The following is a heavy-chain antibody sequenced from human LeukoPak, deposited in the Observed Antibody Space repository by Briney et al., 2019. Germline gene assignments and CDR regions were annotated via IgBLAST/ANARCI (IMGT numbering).Heavy chain of an antibody. D-gene: IGHD3-10*01. CDR3: ARDALNYGHLSPFDS. CDR1: GYTFTGYY. V-gene: IGHV1-2*02. J-gene: IGHJ4*02. Sequence: ASVKVSCKASGYTFTGYYMHWVRQAPGQGLEWMGWINPNSGVTKYAQKFQGRVTMTRDTSISTVYMEVSRLRSDDTAVYYCARDALNYGHLSPFDSWGQGTLVTVSS. CDR2: INPNSGVT.